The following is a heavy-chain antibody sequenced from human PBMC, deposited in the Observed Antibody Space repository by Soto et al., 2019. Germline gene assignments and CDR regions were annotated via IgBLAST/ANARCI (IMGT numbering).Heavy chain of an antibody. D-gene: IGHD6-13*01. CDR2: IYHSGST. Sequence: SETLSLTCAVSGGSISSCGYSWSWFRQPPGKGLEWIGYIYHSGSTYYSPSLKSRVTISLDTSKNQFSLKLTSVTAADTAVYYCGAVGSSSWYHGVDXWGQGTLVTVSS. CDR3: GAVGSSSWYHGVDX. CDR1: GGSISSCGYS. J-gene: IGHJ4*02. V-gene: IGHV4-30-2*02.